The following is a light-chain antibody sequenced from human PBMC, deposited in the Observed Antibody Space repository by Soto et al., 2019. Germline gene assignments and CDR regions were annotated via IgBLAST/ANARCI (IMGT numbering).Light chain of an antibody. CDR2: AAS. CDR1: QSISSY. J-gene: IGKJ1*01. CDR3: QQSYGTTGT. V-gene: IGKV1-39*01. Sequence: DIQMTQSPSSLSASVGDRVTITCRASQSISSYLNWYQQKPGKAPKLLIYAASSLQSGVPSMFSGSGSGKDFTLTISSLQPEDFATYYFQQSYGTTGTFGQGTRVEIK.